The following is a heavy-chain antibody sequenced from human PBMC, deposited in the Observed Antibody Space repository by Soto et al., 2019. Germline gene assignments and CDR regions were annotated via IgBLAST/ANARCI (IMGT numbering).Heavy chain of an antibody. D-gene: IGHD2-15*01. J-gene: IGHJ4*02. CDR3: AREVQVHSPAFVY. V-gene: IGHV1-69*19. Sequence: QVQLVQSGAEMKKPGSSVKVSCQSSGGTFNTYAMNWVRQAPGQGPEWMGDISPMFGAANYAPKLQGRVTITADEPTGTSYMQLSSLTSEDTALYFCAREVQVHSPAFVYWGQGTLVTVSS. CDR1: GGTFNTYA. CDR2: ISPMFGAA.